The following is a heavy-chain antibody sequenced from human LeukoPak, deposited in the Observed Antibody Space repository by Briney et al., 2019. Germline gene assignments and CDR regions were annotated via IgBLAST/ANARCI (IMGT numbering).Heavy chain of an antibody. Sequence: GGSLRLSCAASGFTVSSNYMSWVRQAPGKGLEWVSGIRGSGGSTYYADSVKGRFTISRDNSKNTLYLQMNSLRAEDTAVYYCAKKRLLWFGELFFDPWGQGTLVTVSS. J-gene: IGHJ5*02. CDR2: IRGSGGST. CDR1: GFTVSSNY. CDR3: AKKRLLWFGELFFDP. D-gene: IGHD3-10*01. V-gene: IGHV3-23*01.